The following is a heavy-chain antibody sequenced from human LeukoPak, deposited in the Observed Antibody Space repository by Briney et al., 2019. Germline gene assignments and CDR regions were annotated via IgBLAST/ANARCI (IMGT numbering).Heavy chain of an antibody. V-gene: IGHV1-8*01. Sequence: ASVKVSCKASGYTFTSYDFNWVRQATGQGLEWMGWMNPNSGNTGYAQKFQGRVTMTRNTSISTAYMELSSLRSEDTAVYYCARVGYNWNLRSWDYYYMDVWGKGTTVSVSS. CDR3: ARVGYNWNLRSWDYYYMDV. D-gene: IGHD1-20*01. CDR2: MNPNSGNT. CDR1: GYTFTSYD. J-gene: IGHJ6*03.